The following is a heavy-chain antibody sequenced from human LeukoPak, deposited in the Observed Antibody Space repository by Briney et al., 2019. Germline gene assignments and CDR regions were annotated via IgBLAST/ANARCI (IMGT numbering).Heavy chain of an antibody. J-gene: IGHJ4*02. CDR1: GFTFSSYS. V-gene: IGHV3-21*01. Sequence: GGSLRLSCAASGFTFSSYSMNWVRQAPGKGLEWVSSISSSSTYIYYADLVKGRFTISRGNAKNSLYLQMNSLSAEDTAVYYCGHCTTTSCYAGGHWGQGTLVTVSS. D-gene: IGHD2-2*01. CDR3: GHCTTTSCYAGGH. CDR2: ISSSSTYI.